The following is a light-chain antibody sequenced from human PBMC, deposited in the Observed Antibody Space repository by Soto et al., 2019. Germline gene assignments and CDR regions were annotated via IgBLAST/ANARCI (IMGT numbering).Light chain of an antibody. V-gene: IGKV3-11*01. CDR2: DAS. J-gene: IGKJ5*01. Sequence: EIVLTQSPATLSLSPGERATLSCRASQSVSSYLAWYQHKPGQAPRLLIYDASTRATVIPARFSGSGSGTDLTLTISILEPEDVAVYYCQQRSYWPPLTFGQGTRLEIK. CDR1: QSVSSY. CDR3: QQRSYWPPLT.